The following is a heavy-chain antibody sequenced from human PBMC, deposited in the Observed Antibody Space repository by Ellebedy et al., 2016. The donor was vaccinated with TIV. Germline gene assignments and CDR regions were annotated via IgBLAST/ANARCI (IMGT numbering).Heavy chain of an antibody. Sequence: GESLKISCAASGFTFSSYAMNWVRQAPGKGLEWVAGIGVGGATTYYADSVKGRFTVSRDNCRNTVFLQMNSLRAEDTAVYYCGRARERGYFAYYYYGMDVWGQGTTVTVSS. D-gene: IGHD5-18*01. CDR3: GRARERGYFAYYYYGMDV. J-gene: IGHJ6*02. V-gene: IGHV3-23*01. CDR1: GFTFSSYA. CDR2: IGVGGATT.